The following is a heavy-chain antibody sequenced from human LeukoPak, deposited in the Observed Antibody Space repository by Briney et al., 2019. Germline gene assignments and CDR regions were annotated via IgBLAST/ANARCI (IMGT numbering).Heavy chain of an antibody. J-gene: IGHJ4*02. D-gene: IGHD2-15*01. CDR2: IRSKAYGGTT. CDR3: TRDLSPGWGYCSGGSCYSGY. Sequence: GGSLRLSCTASGFTFGDYAMSWVRQAPEKGLEWVGFIRSKAYGGTTEYAASVKGRFTISRDDSKSIAYLQMNSLKTEDTAVYYCTRDLSPGWGYCSGGSCYSGYWGQGTLVTVSS. CDR1: GFTFGDYA. V-gene: IGHV3-49*04.